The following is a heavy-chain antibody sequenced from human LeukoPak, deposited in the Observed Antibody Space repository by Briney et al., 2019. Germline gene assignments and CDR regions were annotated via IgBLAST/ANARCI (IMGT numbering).Heavy chain of an antibody. D-gene: IGHD2-15*01. Sequence: PSETLSLTCTVSGGSISSYYWSWIRQPPGEGLEWIGYIYYSGSTNYNPSLKSRVTMSVDTSKNQFSLKLSSVTAADTAVYYCARLPRYCSGGSCSEAFDYWGQGTLVTVSS. CDR3: ARLPRYCSGGSCSEAFDY. CDR2: IYYSGST. J-gene: IGHJ4*02. CDR1: GGSISSYY. V-gene: IGHV4-59*12.